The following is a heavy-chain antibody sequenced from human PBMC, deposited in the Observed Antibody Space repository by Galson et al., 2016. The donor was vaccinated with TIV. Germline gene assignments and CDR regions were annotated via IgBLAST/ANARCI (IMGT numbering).Heavy chain of an antibody. V-gene: IGHV3-74*01. D-gene: IGHD2-21*01. CDR2: INSGGSIT. CDR3: ARLTPCGGDCYYFDS. Sequence: SLRLSCAASGFTFSHYWMHWVRQVPGKGLVWVSRINSGGSITTYADSVEGRFTVSRDNAQNTLYLQMSTLRSEDTAVYYCARLTPCGGDCYYFDSWGQGTLVTVSS. J-gene: IGHJ4*02. CDR1: GFTFSHYW.